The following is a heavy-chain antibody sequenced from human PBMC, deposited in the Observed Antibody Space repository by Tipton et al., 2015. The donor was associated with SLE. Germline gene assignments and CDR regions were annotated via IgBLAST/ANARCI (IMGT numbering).Heavy chain of an antibody. CDR2: IRYDGSNK. V-gene: IGHV3-30*02. CDR1: GFTFSDYG. Sequence: SLRLSCAASGFTFSDYGMHWVRQAPGKGLEWVTFIRYDGSNKYYADSVKGRFTISRDNSKNTLYLQMSNLRAEDTAVYYCAKDRDYYDSSGYDYWGQGTLVTVSS. CDR3: AKDRDYYDSSGYDY. D-gene: IGHD3-22*01. J-gene: IGHJ4*02.